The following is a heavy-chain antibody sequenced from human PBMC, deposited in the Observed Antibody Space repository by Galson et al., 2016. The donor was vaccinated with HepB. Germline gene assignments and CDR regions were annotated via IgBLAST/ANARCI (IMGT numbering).Heavy chain of an antibody. J-gene: IGHJ4*02. D-gene: IGHD5-18*01. CDR3: GRAQWIQARRAAYFDY. CDR1: EIGSHY. CDR2: IYTGGTT. V-gene: IGHV3-66*01. Sequence: SLRLPCAVSEIGSHYINWIRQAPGKGLEWLSVIYTGGTTDYAAAVKGRFTISRDNAENSLFLQMNNLRAEDTAVYYCGRAQWIQARRAAYFDYWGQGALVTVSS.